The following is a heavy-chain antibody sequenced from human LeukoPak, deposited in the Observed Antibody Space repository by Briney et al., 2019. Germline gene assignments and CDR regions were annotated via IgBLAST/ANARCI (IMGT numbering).Heavy chain of an antibody. Sequence: SGGSLRLSCAASGFTVNNNYMSWVRQAPGKGLEWVSIIYSSGTTYYADSVKGRFTISRDNSKNTLYLQMNSLRAEDTAVYYCAREVKKGIAAAGSRDYWGQGTLVTVSS. V-gene: IGHV3-53*01. J-gene: IGHJ4*02. D-gene: IGHD6-13*01. CDR2: IYSSGTT. CDR1: GFTVNNNY. CDR3: AREVKKGIAAAGSRDY.